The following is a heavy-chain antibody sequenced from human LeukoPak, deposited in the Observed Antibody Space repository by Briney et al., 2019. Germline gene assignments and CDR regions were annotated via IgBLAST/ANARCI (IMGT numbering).Heavy chain of an antibody. D-gene: IGHD5-24*01. CDR3: ARDRGDGYIHWYFDL. CDR2: IYYSGST. J-gene: IGHJ2*01. CDR1: GGSISSSSYY. V-gene: IGHV4-39*07. Sequence: PSETLSLTCTVSGGSISSSSYYWGWIRQPPGKGLEWIGSIYYSGSTYYNPSLKSRVTISVDTSKNQFSLKLSSVTAADTAVYYCARDRGDGYIHWYFDLWGRGTRVTVSS.